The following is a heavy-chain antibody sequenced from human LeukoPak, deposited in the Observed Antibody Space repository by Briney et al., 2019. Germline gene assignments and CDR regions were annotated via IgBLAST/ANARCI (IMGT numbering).Heavy chain of an antibody. D-gene: IGHD3-10*01. CDR1: GGSISSGGYY. CDR3: ARAKPPITMVRGRDYYYGMDV. V-gene: IGHV4-31*03. Sequence: SETLSLTCTVSGGSISSGGYYWSWIRQHPGKGLEWIGYIYYSGSTYYNPSLKSRVTISVDTSKNQFSLKLSSVTAADTAVYYCARAKPPITMVRGRDYYYGMDVWGQGTTVTVSS. J-gene: IGHJ6*02. CDR2: IYYSGST.